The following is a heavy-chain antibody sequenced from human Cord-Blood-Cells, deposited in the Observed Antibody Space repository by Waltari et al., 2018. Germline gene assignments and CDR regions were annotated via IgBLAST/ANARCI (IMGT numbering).Heavy chain of an antibody. CDR2: SIPIFGTA. Sequence: QVQLVQSGAEVKKPGSSVKVSCNASGGTFSSYAISWVRQAPGQGLEWMGGSIPIFGTANYAQKLQGRVTITAGESPRTAYTGLSSLRSEDTAVYYWARDRAPPDAFDSWGQGTMVTVSS. CDR3: ARDRAPPDAFDS. J-gene: IGHJ3*02. CDR1: GGTFSSYA. V-gene: IGHV1-69*01.